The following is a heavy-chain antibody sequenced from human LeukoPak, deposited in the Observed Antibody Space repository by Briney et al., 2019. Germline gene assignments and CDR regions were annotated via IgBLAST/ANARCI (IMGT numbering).Heavy chain of an antibody. D-gene: IGHD1-26*01. CDR2: INHSGST. CDR3: ARGQVGASDGWGNYHYGMEV. CDR1: GGSFSGYY. Sequence: PSETLSLTCAVYGGSFSGYYWSWIRQPPGKGLEWIGEINHSGSTNYNPSLKSRVTISVDTSKNQFSLKLSSVTAADTAVYYCARGQVGASDGWGNYHYGMEVWGQGTTVIVSS. V-gene: IGHV4-34*01. J-gene: IGHJ6*02.